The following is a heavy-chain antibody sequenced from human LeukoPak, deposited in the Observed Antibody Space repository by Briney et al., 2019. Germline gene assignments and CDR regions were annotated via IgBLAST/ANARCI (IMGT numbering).Heavy chain of an antibody. CDR3: ARDRLEDIRGAFDI. Sequence: SETLSLTCTVSGGSISYYYWSWIRQPPGKGLEWIGYIYYSGSTNYNPSLKSRVTISVDTSKNQFSLKLSSVTAADTAVYYCARDRLEDIRGAFDIWGQGTMVTVSS. J-gene: IGHJ3*02. CDR1: GGSISYYY. V-gene: IGHV4-59*01. D-gene: IGHD2-15*01. CDR2: IYYSGST.